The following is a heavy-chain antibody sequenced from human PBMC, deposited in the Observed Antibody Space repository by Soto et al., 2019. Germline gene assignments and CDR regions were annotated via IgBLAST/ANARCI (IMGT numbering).Heavy chain of an antibody. Sequence: GGSLRLSCAASGFTFSSYSMNWVRQAPGKGLEWVSSISSSSSYIYYADSVKGRFTISRDNAKNSLYLQMNSLRAEDTAVYYCARVHYDFWSGYYNPGYYYGMDVWGQGTTVTVSS. V-gene: IGHV3-21*01. CDR2: ISSSSSYI. D-gene: IGHD3-3*01. CDR3: ARVHYDFWSGYYNPGYYYGMDV. J-gene: IGHJ6*02. CDR1: GFTFSSYS.